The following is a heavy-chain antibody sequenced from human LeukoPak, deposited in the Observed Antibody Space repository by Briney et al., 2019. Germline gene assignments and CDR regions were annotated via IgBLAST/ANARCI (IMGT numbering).Heavy chain of an antibody. D-gene: IGHD5-18*01. CDR2: ISWNSGSI. J-gene: IGHJ4*02. V-gene: IGHV3-9*01. Sequence: GGSLRLSCAASGFTFDDYAMHWVRQAPGKGLEWVSGISWNSGSIGYADSVKGRFTISRDNAKSSLYLQMNSLRAEDTALYYCAKDRYSYGRYYFDYWGQGTLVTVSS. CDR3: AKDRYSYGRYYFDY. CDR1: GFTFDDYA.